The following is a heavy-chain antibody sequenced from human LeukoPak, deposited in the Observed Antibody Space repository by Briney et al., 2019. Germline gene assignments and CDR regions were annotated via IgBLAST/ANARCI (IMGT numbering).Heavy chain of an antibody. CDR3: AREKWELLAFDY. Sequence: GGSLRLSFAASEFTFSHYTMNWVRQAPGKGLEWVSSISASGDYIYYADSVKGRFTISRDNAKNSLFLQINSLRAEDTAVYYCAREKWELLAFDYWGQGTLVTVSS. D-gene: IGHD1-26*01. V-gene: IGHV3-21*06. J-gene: IGHJ4*02. CDR1: EFTFSHYT. CDR2: ISASGDYI.